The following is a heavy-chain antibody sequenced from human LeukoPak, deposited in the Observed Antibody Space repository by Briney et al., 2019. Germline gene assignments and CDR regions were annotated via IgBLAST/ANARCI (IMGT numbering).Heavy chain of an antibody. CDR3: ARTDADYDDYGRDYYYYMDV. J-gene: IGHJ6*03. V-gene: IGHV4-59*08. CDR2: IYYGWST. D-gene: IGHD4-17*01. CDR1: GGSITNYY. Sequence: SETLSLTCTVSGGSITNYYWSWIRQPPGKGLEWIGYIYYGWSTNYNPSLKSRVTISADKSKNQFSLKLSSVTAADTAVYYCARTDADYDDYGRDYYYYMDVWGKGTTVTVSS.